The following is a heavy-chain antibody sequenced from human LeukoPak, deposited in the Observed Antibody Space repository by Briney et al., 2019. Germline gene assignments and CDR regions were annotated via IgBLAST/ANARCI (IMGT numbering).Heavy chain of an antibody. CDR1: GGCISNYY. Sequence: SKTLPLTCNVTGGCISNYYWSWIRQPPGKGLEWVGYIYYSGSTNYNPSLKSRVNISVDTSKSQFSLKLSSVTAADTAVYYCARATTKLYWYFDFWGHGTLVTVST. J-gene: IGHJ2*01. D-gene: IGHD4-17*01. CDR2: IYYSGST. CDR3: ARATTKLYWYFDF. V-gene: IGHV4-59*08.